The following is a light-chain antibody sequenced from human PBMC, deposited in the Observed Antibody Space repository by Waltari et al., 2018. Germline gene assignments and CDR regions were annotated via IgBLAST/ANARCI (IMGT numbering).Light chain of an antibody. CDR1: QSISDY. V-gene: IGKV1-39*01. CDR3: QQSLTTPWT. CDR2: AAS. Sequence: DIQMTQSPSSLSASVGDKVSITCRASQSISDYLYWYQQIPGKAPKLLIYAASSLHSGVPSRFSGSGSGTEFTLTIGSLQPGDFATYYCQQSLTTPWTFGQGTKVEL. J-gene: IGKJ1*01.